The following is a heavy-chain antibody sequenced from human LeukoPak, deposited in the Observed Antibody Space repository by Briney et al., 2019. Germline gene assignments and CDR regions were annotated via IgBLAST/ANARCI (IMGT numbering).Heavy chain of an antibody. D-gene: IGHD4-17*01. CDR1: GGSISSYY. Sequence: SETLSLTCTVSGGSISSYYWSWIRQPAGKGLKWIGRIYTSGSTTYNPSLKSRVTISVDTSKNQFSLKLRSVTAADTAVYYCARDYGDIPPDWYYDLWGRGTLVTVSS. CDR3: ARDYGDIPPDWYYDL. CDR2: IYTSGST. J-gene: IGHJ2*01. V-gene: IGHV4-4*07.